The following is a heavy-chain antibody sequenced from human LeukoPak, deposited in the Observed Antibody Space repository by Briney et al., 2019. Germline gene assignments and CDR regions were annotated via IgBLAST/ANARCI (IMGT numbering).Heavy chain of an antibody. J-gene: IGHJ4*02. D-gene: IGHD4-23*01. CDR3: ARILRWETGFDY. Sequence: GASVKVSCKASGYTFSSYTMNWVRQAPGQGLEWMGIINPSGGTTIYAQNFQGRVTMTRDTSTSTVYMELSSLRSEDTAVYYCARILRWETGFDYWGQGTLVTVSS. CDR1: GYTFSSYT. CDR2: INPSGGTT. V-gene: IGHV1-46*01.